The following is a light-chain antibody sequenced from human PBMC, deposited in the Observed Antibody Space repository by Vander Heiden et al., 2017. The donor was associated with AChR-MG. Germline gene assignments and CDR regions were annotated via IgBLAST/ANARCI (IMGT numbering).Light chain of an antibody. CDR1: QSLLHSNAYYY. J-gene: IGKJ2*01. Sequence: VMTQSPPSLPVTPGEPASISCRSSQSLLHSNAYYYLDLYLQKPGQSPQLLISLGSNRASGVPDRFSGSGSGTDFTLKISRVEAEDVGVYYCMQALQFPYTFGQGTKLEIK. CDR3: MQALQFPYT. CDR2: LGS. V-gene: IGKV2-28*01.